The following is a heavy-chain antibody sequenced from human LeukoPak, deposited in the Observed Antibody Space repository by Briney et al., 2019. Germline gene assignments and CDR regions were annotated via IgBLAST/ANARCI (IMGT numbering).Heavy chain of an antibody. J-gene: IGHJ4*02. CDR3: ARVLAVAGRNY. Sequence: GGSLRLSCAASGFTFSSYWMHWVRQAPGKGLVWVSRINSDGSSTSYADSVKGRFTISRDNAKNTLYLQMNSLRAEDTAVYYWARVLAVAGRNYWGQETLVTVSS. CDR2: INSDGSST. V-gene: IGHV3-74*01. CDR1: GFTFSSYW. D-gene: IGHD6-19*01.